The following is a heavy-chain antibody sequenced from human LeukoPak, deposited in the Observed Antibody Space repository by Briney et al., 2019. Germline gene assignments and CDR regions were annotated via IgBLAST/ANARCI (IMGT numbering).Heavy chain of an antibody. D-gene: IGHD3-10*01. Sequence: SETLSLTCAVSGYSLSSGYYWGWIRQPPGKGLEWIGSIYHSGSTYYNPSLKSRVTISVDTSKNQFSLKLSSVTAADTAVYYCARVPLLWFGELLQYYFDYWGQGTLVTVSS. V-gene: IGHV4-38-2*01. CDR3: ARVPLLWFGELLQYYFDY. J-gene: IGHJ4*02. CDR1: GYSLSSGYY. CDR2: IYHSGST.